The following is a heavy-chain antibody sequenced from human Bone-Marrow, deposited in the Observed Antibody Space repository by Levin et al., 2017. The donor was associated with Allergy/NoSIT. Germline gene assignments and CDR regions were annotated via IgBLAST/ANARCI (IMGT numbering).Heavy chain of an antibody. V-gene: IGHV3-9*01. D-gene: IGHD6-13*01. Sequence: QPGGSLRLSCAASGFTFDDYAMHWVRQAPGKGLEWVSGITWNGDILGYADSVKGRFAISRDNARNSLYLQMNSLRNDDTALYYCAKDWGVAAAGPYYYYGMDVWGQGTTVTISS. CDR2: ITWNGDIL. CDR3: AKDWGVAAAGPYYYYGMDV. CDR1: GFTFDDYA. J-gene: IGHJ6*02.